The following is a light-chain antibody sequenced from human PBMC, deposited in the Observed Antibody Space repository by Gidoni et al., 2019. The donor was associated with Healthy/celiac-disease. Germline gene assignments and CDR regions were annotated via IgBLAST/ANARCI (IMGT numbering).Light chain of an antibody. CDR3: QQYGSSPRYT. CDR1: QSVRSSY. Sequence: EIVWTQSPGTLSLSPGERATLSCRASQSVRSSYLAWYQQKPGQAPRLLIYGASSRATGIPDRFSGSGSGTDFTLTISRLEPEDFAVYYCQQYGSSPRYTFGQGTKLEIK. CDR2: GAS. J-gene: IGKJ2*01. V-gene: IGKV3-20*01.